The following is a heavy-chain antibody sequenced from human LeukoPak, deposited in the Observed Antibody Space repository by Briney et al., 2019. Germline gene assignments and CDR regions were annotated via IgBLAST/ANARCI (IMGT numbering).Heavy chain of an antibody. CDR1: GGSISSYY. CDR3: TRDLGAYAQ. CDR2: IRSKADGGTA. D-gene: IGHD1-26*01. V-gene: IGHV3-15*01. Sequence: PSETLSLTCTVSGGSISSYYWSWIRQPPGKGLEWVGRIRSKADGGTADYAAPVTGRFSMSRDDSKNTLYLQMNSLKTEDTAVYYCTRDLGAYAQWGQGTLVTVSS. J-gene: IGHJ4*02.